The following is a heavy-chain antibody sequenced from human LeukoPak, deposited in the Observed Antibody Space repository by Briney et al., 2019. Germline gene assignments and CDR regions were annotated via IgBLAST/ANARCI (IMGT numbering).Heavy chain of an antibody. CDR3: ARALAYDSSGTGAFDI. CDR2: TYYRSKWYN. CDR1: GDSVSSNSAA. V-gene: IGHV6-1*01. Sequence: SQTLSLTCAISGDSVSSNSAAWNWIRQSPSRGLEWLGRTYYRSKWYNDYAVSVKSRITINPDTSKNQFSLQLNSVTPEDMAVYYCARALAYDSSGTGAFDIWGQGTMVTVSS. D-gene: IGHD3-22*01. J-gene: IGHJ3*02.